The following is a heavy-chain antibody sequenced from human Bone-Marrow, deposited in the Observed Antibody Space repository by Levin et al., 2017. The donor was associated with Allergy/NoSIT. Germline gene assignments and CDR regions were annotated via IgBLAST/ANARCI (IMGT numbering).Heavy chain of an antibody. D-gene: IGHD1-26*01. Sequence: PGGSLRLSCAASGFTFTSYGMHWVRQAPGQGLEWVAAISNDGNLQAYADSVKGRFTIFRDNSRNTRYVQMSSLGFGDTAVFYFARSLWASRYPDYWGQGTLVTVSS. CDR3: ARSLWASRYPDY. V-gene: IGHV3-30*03. J-gene: IGHJ4*02. CDR2: ISNDGNLQ. CDR1: GFTFTSYG.